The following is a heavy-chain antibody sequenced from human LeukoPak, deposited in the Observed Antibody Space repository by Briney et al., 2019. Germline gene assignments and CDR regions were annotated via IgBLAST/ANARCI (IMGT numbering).Heavy chain of an antibody. CDR1: GGSFSGYY. CDR2: IYHRGST. V-gene: IGHV4-34*01. J-gene: IGHJ4*02. CDR3: ARVNYYDSSGYFGYFDY. Sequence: PSETLSLTCAVYGGSFSGYYWSWIRQPPGKGLEGIGTIYHRGSTNYNRSLKSRVTLSVSTSTNQFSMKLSSVTAADTDVYYCARVNYYDSSGYFGYFDYWGQGTLVTVSS. D-gene: IGHD3-22*01.